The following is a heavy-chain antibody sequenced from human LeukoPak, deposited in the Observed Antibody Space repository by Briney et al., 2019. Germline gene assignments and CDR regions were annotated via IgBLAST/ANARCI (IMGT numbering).Heavy chain of an antibody. D-gene: IGHD3-10*01. V-gene: IGHV3-48*02. CDR1: GFTFSSYS. Sequence: PGGSLRLSCAASGFTFSSYSMNWVRQAPGKGLEWVSYISSSSSTIYYADSVKGRFTISRDNAKNSLYLQMNSLRDEDTAVYYCARDRGSYGSGSYYPNWFDPWGQGTLVTVSP. CDR2: ISSSSSTI. J-gene: IGHJ5*02. CDR3: ARDRGSYGSGSYYPNWFDP.